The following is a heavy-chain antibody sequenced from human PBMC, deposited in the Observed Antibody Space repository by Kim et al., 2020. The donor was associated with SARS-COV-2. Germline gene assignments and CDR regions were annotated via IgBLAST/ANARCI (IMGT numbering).Heavy chain of an antibody. V-gene: IGHV3-23*01. D-gene: IGHD2-21*02. CDR2: ISGSGGST. CDR3: AKDRAIAYCGGDCDRNNWFDH. CDR1: GFTFSSYA. J-gene: IGHJ5*02. Sequence: GGSLRLSCAASGFTFSSYAMSWVRQAPGKGLEWVSAISGSGGSTYYADSVKGRFTISRDNSKNTLYLQMNSLRAEDTAVYYCAKDRAIAYCGGDCDRNNWFDHWGQGTLVTVSS.